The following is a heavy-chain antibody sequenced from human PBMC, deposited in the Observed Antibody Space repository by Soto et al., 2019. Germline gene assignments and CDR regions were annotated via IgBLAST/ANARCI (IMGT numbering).Heavy chain of an antibody. CDR1: GFTFSSYG. D-gene: IGHD5-18*01. Sequence: QVQLVESGGGVVQPGRSLRLSCAASGFTFSSYGMHWVRQAPGKGLEWVAVISYDGSNKYYADSVKGRFTISRDNSKNTLYLQMNSLRAEDTAVYYCAKDPGTAMAGDYWGQGTLVTVSS. V-gene: IGHV3-30*18. J-gene: IGHJ4*02. CDR3: AKDPGTAMAGDY. CDR2: ISYDGSNK.